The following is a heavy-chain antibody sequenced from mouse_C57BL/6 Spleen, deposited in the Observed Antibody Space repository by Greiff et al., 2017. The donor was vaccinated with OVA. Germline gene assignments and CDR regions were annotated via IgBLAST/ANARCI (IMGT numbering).Heavy chain of an antibody. Sequence: QVQLQQSGAELVKPGASVKLSCKASGYTFTSYWMQWVKQRPGQGLEWIGEIDPSDSYTTYNQKFKGKATLTVDTSSSTAYMQLSSLTSEDSAVYYCARSRQLRLQDYWGQGTTLTVSS. D-gene: IGHD3-2*02. J-gene: IGHJ2*01. CDR2: IDPSDSYT. CDR3: ARSRQLRLQDY. V-gene: IGHV1-50*01. CDR1: GYTFTSYW.